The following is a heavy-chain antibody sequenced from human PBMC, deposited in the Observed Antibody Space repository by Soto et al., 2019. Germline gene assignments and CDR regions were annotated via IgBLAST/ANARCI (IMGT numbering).Heavy chain of an antibody. D-gene: IGHD1-1*01. Sequence: QVQLVQSGAEVKKPGSSVKVSCKASGGTFSTYSISWVRQAPGQGLEWMGGSLPIFGTSHYAQNFQGRVTITADESTSTAYMELSSLRSDDAAVYYCARGGRYPKSSNCDGMDVWGQGTTVTVSS. CDR1: GGTFSTYS. J-gene: IGHJ6*02. V-gene: IGHV1-69*01. CDR3: ARGGRYPKSSNCDGMDV. CDR2: SLPIFGTS.